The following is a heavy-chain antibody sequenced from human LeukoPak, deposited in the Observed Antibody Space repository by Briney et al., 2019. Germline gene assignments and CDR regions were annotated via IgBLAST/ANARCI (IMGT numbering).Heavy chain of an antibody. J-gene: IGHJ3*02. CDR1: GFTFGDYA. V-gene: IGHV3-49*03. CDR2: IRSKAYGGTT. CDR3: ARDGRGYGGYFDI. D-gene: IGHD4-23*01. Sequence: PGGSLRLSCTASGFTFGDYAMSWFRQAPGKGREWVGFIRSKAYGGTTEYAASVKGRFTISRDDSKNSLYLQMNSLKTEDTAVYYCARDGRGYGGYFDIWGQGTMVTVSS.